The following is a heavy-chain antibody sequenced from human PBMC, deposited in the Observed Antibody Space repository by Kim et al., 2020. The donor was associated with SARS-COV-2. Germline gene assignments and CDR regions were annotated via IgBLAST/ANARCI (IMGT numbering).Heavy chain of an antibody. CDR3: AKDFLEWLPYYYYGMDV. Sequence: VKGRFTISRDNSKNTLYLQMNSLRAEDTAVYYCAKDFLEWLPYYYYGMDVWGQGTTVTVSS. D-gene: IGHD3-3*01. J-gene: IGHJ6*02. V-gene: IGHV3-30*02.